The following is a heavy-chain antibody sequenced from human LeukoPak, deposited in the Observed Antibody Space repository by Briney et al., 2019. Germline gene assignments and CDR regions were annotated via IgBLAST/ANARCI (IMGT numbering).Heavy chain of an antibody. CDR3: ARLGTYYDILTGYYIDAFDY. CDR2: ISAYNGNT. CDR1: GYTFTSYG. V-gene: IGHV1-18*01. J-gene: IGHJ4*02. D-gene: IGHD3-9*01. Sequence: GASVKVSCKASGYTFTSYGISWVRQAPGQGLEWMGWISAYNGNTNYAQKLQGRVTMTTDTSTSTAYMELRSLRSDDTAVYYCARLGTYYDILTGYYIDAFDYWGQGTLVTVSS.